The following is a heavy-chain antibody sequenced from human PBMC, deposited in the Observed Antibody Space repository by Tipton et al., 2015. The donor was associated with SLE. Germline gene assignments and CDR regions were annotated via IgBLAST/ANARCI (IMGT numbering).Heavy chain of an antibody. CDR1: GGSISSGTYY. J-gene: IGHJ4*02. CDR3: ARAGSSGWYGY. CDR2: IYYSGST. D-gene: IGHD6-19*01. V-gene: IGHV4-39*07. Sequence: TLSLTCTVSGGSISSGTYYWGWIRQPPGKGLEWIGSIYYSGSTYYNPSLKSRVTISVDTSKNQFSLRLSSVTAADTAVYYCARAGSSGWYGYWGQGTLVTVSS.